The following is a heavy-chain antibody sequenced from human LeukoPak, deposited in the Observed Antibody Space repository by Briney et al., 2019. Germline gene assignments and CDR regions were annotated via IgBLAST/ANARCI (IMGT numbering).Heavy chain of an antibody. J-gene: IGHJ4*02. CDR2: IYYSGST. V-gene: IGHV4-39*07. CDR1: GGSISSSSYY. D-gene: IGHD3-10*01. Sequence: PSETLSLTCTVSGGSISSSSYYWGWIRQPPGKGLEWIGSIYYSGSTYYNPSLKSRVTISVDTSKNQFSLKLSSVTAADTAVYYCAKDLWASYYGSGSYPVWGQGTLVTVSS. CDR3: AKDLWASYYGSGSYPV.